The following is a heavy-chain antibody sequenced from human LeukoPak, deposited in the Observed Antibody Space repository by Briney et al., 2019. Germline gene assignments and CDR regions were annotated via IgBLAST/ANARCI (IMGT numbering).Heavy chain of an antibody. V-gene: IGHV3-23*01. CDR3: AQDARYTASPGY. CDR2: ISGRGVST. D-gene: IGHD1-14*01. Sequence: PGGSLRLSCAVSGFTFSTYAMSWVRQAPGKGLEWVSGISGRGVSTFYADSVKGRFTISRDNSKNMLYLQMHSMRAEDTALYYCAQDARYTASPGYWGQGTLVTVSS. CDR1: GFTFSTYA. J-gene: IGHJ4*02.